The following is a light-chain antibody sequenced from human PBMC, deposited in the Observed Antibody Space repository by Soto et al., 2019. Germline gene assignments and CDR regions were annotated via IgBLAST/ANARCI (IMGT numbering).Light chain of an antibody. CDR2: DVS. CDR3: RSYTSSSTYV. CDR1: SSDVGNYNY. V-gene: IGLV2-14*01. Sequence: QSVLTQPASVSGSPGQSITISCTGTSSDVGNYNYVSWYQQHPGKAPKLIIYDVSNRPSGVSNRFSGSKSGITASLTISGLQAEDEADYYCRSYTSSSTYVFGTGTKITVL. J-gene: IGLJ1*01.